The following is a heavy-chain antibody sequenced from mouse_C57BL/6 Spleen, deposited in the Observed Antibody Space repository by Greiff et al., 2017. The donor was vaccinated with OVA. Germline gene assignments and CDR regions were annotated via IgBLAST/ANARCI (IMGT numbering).Heavy chain of an antibody. J-gene: IGHJ4*01. V-gene: IGHV1-82*01. D-gene: IGHD3-2*02. Sequence: VQLQQSGPELVKPGASVKISCKASGYAFSSSWMNWVKQRPGKGLEWIGRISPGDGDTNYNGQFKGKATLTADKSSSTAYMQLSSLTSEDSAVYFCAQTAQALYAMDYWGQGTSVTVSS. CDR3: AQTAQALYAMDY. CDR2: ISPGDGDT. CDR1: GYAFSSSW.